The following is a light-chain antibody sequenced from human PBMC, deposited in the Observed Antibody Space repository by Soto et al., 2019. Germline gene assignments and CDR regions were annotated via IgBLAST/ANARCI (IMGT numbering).Light chain of an antibody. J-gene: IGKJ1*01. V-gene: IGKV3-20*01. CDR1: QIVSKNY. Sequence: EIASMQYSGTLCLSTVDRATLSCRASQIVSKNYLAWSQPQPGKAPRLLIYGASNRATGIPDRCSASGSGTVFTLPIRRLEPEDFALYDCQQYGSSGTFGQGTKVEIK. CDR3: QQYGSSGT. CDR2: GAS.